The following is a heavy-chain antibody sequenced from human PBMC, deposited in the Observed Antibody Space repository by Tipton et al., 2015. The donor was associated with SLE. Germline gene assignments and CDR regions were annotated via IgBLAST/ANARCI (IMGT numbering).Heavy chain of an antibody. CDR3: AKAGYCSGGNCHTYFFDF. Sequence: SLRLSCSVSGLTFSSYAMTWVRQAPEKGLEWVSIITGSGDSPYYADSVKGRFTISRDNSKNTLFLQMNSLRAEDTAIYYCAKAGYCSGGNCHTYFFDFWGQGTLVTVSS. CDR1: GLTFSSYA. V-gene: IGHV3-23*01. CDR2: ITGSGDSP. J-gene: IGHJ4*02. D-gene: IGHD2-15*01.